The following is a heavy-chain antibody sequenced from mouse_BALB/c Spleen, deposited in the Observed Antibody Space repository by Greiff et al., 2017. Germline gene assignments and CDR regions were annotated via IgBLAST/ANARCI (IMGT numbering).Heavy chain of an antibody. V-gene: IGHV1S56*01. CDR1: GYTFTSYY. Sequence: QVQLQQSGPELVKPGASVRISCKASGYTFTSYYIHWVKQRPGQGLEWIGWIYPGNVNTKYNEKFKGKATLTADKSSSTAYMQLSSLTSEDSAVYFCARSGYGNPYYCDYWGQGTTLTVSS. J-gene: IGHJ2*01. CDR2: IYPGNVNT. D-gene: IGHD2-1*01. CDR3: ARSGYGNPYYCDY.